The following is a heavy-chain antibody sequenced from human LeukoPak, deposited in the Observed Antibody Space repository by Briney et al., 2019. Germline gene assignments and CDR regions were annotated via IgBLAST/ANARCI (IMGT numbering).Heavy chain of an antibody. CDR1: GYTFTSYD. D-gene: IGHD2-15*01. CDR3: ARGTPRDCSGGNCYLEY. Sequence: ASVKVSCKASGYTFTSYDINWVRQATGQGLEWMGWMNPNSGNTGYAQKFQGRATISREISMSTAYMELTTLTPEDTAVYYCARGTPRDCSGGNCYLEYWGQGTLVTVSS. CDR2: MNPNSGNT. V-gene: IGHV1-8*01. J-gene: IGHJ4*02.